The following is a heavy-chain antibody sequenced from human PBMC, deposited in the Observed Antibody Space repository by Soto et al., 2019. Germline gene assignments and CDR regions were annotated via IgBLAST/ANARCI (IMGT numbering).Heavy chain of an antibody. CDR3: ATSYGSGYRAFDY. D-gene: IGHD3-10*01. J-gene: IGHJ4*02. Sequence: QVQLVQSGTEVKKPGSSVKVSCKASGDTFSFYTINWVRQAPGLGLEWMGRVNPILSMSNYAQKFQGRVTITAEKSTSTAYMELRSLRSEDTAFYYCATSYGSGYRAFDYWGQGALVTVSS. V-gene: IGHV1-69*02. CDR1: GDTFSFYT. CDR2: VNPILSMS.